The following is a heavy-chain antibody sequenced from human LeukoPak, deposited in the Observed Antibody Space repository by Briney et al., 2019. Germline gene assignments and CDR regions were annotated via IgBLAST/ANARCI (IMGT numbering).Heavy chain of an antibody. CDR2: INQDGSGK. CDR1: GFIFSSYW. J-gene: IGHJ4*02. D-gene: IGHD2-15*01. Sequence: GGSLRLSCGASGFIFSSYWMSWVRQAPGKGLEWVANINQDGSGKYYVDSVKGRFTISRDNAKNSLYLQMNSLRAEDTAVYYCASFRRFGEGRYCSGGSCYPLWGQGTLVTVSS. V-gene: IGHV3-7*01. CDR3: ASFRRFGEGRYCSGGSCYPL.